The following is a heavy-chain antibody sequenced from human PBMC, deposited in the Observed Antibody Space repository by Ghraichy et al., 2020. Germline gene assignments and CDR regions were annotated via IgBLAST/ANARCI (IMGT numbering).Heavy chain of an antibody. CDR1: GFTFSSYW. D-gene: IGHD3-3*01. V-gene: IGHV3-74*01. CDR2: INSDGSST. CDR3: ASQPRSDDFWSGYYEWFDP. J-gene: IGHJ5*02. Sequence: GGSLRLSCAASGFTFSSYWMHWVRQAPGEGLVWVSRINSDGSSTSYADSVKGRFTISRDNAKNTLYLQMNSLRAEDTAVYYCASQPRSDDFWSGYYEWFDPWGQGTLVTVSS.